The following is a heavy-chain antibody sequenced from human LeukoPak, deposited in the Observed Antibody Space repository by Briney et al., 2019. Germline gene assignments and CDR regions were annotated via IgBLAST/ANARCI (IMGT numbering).Heavy chain of an antibody. CDR3: ASDLDYGDSENY. CDR2: ISSSSSYI. D-gene: IGHD4-17*01. V-gene: IGHV3-21*01. Sequence: GGSLRLSCAASGFTFSSYTMNWVRQAPGKGLEWVSSISSSSSYIYYADSVKGRFTISRDNAKNSLYLQMNSLRAEDTAVYYCASDLDYGDSENYWGQGTLVTVSS. J-gene: IGHJ4*02. CDR1: GFTFSSYT.